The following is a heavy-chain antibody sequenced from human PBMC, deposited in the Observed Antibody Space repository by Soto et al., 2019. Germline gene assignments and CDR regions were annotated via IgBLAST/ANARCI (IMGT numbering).Heavy chain of an antibody. CDR1: GSSFTGDY. CDR3: ARELPPYVRSNQAAGAFED. CDR2: VFGNGGGTP. J-gene: IGHJ4*02. Sequence: QVQLQESGPGLLRPSETLSLTCSVSGSSFTGDYWSWIRQPAGKGLEWIGRVFGNGGGTPIYMSSLQTRVTVSLHPSLTQFSLKLTSVTAADTAVYYCARELPPYVRSNQAAGAFEDWGQRSLVTVSS. D-gene: IGHD3-10*02. V-gene: IGHV4-4*07.